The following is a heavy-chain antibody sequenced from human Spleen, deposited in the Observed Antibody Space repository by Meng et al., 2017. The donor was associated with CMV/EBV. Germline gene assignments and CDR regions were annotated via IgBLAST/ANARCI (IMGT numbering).Heavy chain of an antibody. J-gene: IGHJ4*02. V-gene: IGHV4-61*08. CDR3: ARALWAATGVVFDY. CDR2: IYYSGST. CDR1: GDSISSGGYY. Sequence: SETLSLTCTVSGDSISSGGYYWSWIRQHPGKGLEWIGYIYYSGSTNYNPSLKSRVTISVDTSKNQFSLKLSSVTAADTAVYYCARALWAATGVVFDYWGQGTLVTVSS. D-gene: IGHD6-13*01.